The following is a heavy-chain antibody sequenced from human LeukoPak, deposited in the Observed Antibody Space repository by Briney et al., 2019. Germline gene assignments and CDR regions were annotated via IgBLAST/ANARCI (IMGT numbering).Heavy chain of an antibody. D-gene: IGHD3-10*01. V-gene: IGHV1-2*06. Sequence: ASVKVSCKVSGYTFTGYYMHWVRQAPGQGLEWMGRINPNSGGTNYAQKFQGRVTMTRDTSISTAYMELSGLRSDDTAVYYCARDFGEWFGEHTTKNDYWGQGTLVTVSS. J-gene: IGHJ4*02. CDR3: ARDFGEWFGEHTTKNDY. CDR1: GYTFTGYY. CDR2: INPNSGGT.